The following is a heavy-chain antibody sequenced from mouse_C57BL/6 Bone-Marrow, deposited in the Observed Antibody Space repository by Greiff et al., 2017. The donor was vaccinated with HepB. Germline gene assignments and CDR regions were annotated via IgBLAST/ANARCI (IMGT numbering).Heavy chain of an antibody. V-gene: IGHV1-26*01. J-gene: IGHJ3*01. CDR2: INPNNGGT. Sequence: EVQLQQSGPELVKPGASVKISCKASGYTFTDYYMNWVKQSHGKSLEWIGDINPNNGGTSYNQKFKGKATLTVDKSSSTAYMELRSLTSEDSAVYYCARYPTGTLAWFAYWGQGTLVTVSA. D-gene: IGHD4-1*02. CDR1: GYTFTDYY. CDR3: ARYPTGTLAWFAY.